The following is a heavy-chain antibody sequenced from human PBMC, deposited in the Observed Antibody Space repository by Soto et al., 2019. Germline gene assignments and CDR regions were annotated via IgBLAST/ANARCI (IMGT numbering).Heavy chain of an antibody. CDR2: ISSSSSYI. CDR1: GFTFSSYS. D-gene: IGHD5-12*01. J-gene: IGHJ5*02. CDR3: ARVSGYSGYADHYFDRENWFDP. Sequence: EVQLVESGGGLVKPGGSLRLSCAASGFTFSSYSMNWVRQAPGKGLEWVSSISSSSSYIYYADSVKGRFTISRDNAKNSLYLQMNSLRAEDTAVYYCARVSGYSGYADHYFDRENWFDPWGQGTLVTVSS. V-gene: IGHV3-21*01.